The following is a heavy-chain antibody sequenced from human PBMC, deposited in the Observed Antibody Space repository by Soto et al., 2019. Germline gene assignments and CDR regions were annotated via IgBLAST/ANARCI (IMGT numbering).Heavy chain of an antibody. CDR1: GYTFTSYG. D-gene: IGHD4-17*01. V-gene: IGHV1-18*01. CDR3: ARDTVTTVTTFFDNWFDP. Sequence: QVQLVQSGAEVKKPGASVKVSCKASGYTFTSYGISWVRQAPGQGLEWMGWISAYNGNTNYAQKLQGRVTMTTDTSTSTAYMELRSLRSADTAVYYCARDTVTTVTTFFDNWFDPWGQGTLVTVSS. J-gene: IGHJ5*02. CDR2: ISAYNGNT.